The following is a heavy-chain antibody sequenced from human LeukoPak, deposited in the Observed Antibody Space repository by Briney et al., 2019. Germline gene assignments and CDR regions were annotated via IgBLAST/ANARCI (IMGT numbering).Heavy chain of an antibody. Sequence: GGSLRLSCAASGFTFSSYSMNWVRQAPGKGLEWVSSISSSSSYTYYADSVKGRFTISRDNAKNSLYLQMNSLRAEDTAVYYCARGLYWGQGTLVTVSS. CDR3: ARGLY. CDR2: ISSSSSYT. CDR1: GFTFSSYS. J-gene: IGHJ4*02. V-gene: IGHV3-21*01. D-gene: IGHD3-16*01.